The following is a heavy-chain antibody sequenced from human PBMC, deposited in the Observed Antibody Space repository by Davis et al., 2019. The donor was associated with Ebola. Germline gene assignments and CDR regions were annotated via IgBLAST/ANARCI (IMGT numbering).Heavy chain of an antibody. CDR3: ARDRELQPDAFDI. CDR1: GGSISSYY. D-gene: IGHD1-26*01. V-gene: IGHV4-59*12. CDR2: IYYSGST. J-gene: IGHJ3*02. Sequence: PSETLSLTCTVSGGSISSYYWSWIRQPPGKGLEWIGYIYYSGSTNYNPSLKSRVTISVDTSKNQFSLKLSSVTAADTAVYYCARDRELQPDAFDIWGQGTTVTVSS.